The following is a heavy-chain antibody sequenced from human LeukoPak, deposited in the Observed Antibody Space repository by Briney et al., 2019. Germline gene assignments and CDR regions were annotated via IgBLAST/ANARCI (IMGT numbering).Heavy chain of an antibody. V-gene: IGHV3-23*01. D-gene: IGHD4-17*01. J-gene: IGHJ3*02. CDR1: GFTFSSYS. Sequence: PGGSLRLSCAASGFTFSSYSMNWVRQAPGKGPEWVPAIRGGGGSAFYADSVKGRFTISRDNSKYTLFLQMNSLRAEDTAVYYCARDPNGDYIGAFDMWGPGTMVTVSS. CDR3: ARDPNGDYIGAFDM. CDR2: IRGGGGSA.